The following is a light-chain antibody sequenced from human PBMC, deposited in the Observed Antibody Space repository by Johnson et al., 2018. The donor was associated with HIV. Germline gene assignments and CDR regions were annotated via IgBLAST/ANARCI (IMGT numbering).Light chain of an antibody. CDR3: GTWDSSLSASYV. V-gene: IGLV1-51*02. Sequence: QSVLTQPPSVSAAPGQTVTISCSGSSSNIGNNYVSWYQQLPGTAPKLLIYENNKRPSGIPDRFSGSKSGTSATLGITGLQTRDEADYYCGTWDSSLSASYVFGTGTKVTVL. CDR2: ENN. CDR1: SSNIGNNY. J-gene: IGLJ1*01.